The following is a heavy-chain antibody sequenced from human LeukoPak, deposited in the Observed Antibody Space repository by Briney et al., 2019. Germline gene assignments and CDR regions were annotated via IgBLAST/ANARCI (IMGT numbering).Heavy chain of an antibody. CDR1: GFTFSSYE. V-gene: IGHV3-48*03. CDR3: AELGITMIGGV. J-gene: IGHJ6*04. D-gene: IGHD3-10*02. CDR2: ISSSGSTI. Sequence: PGGSLRLSCAASGFTFSSYEMNWVRQAPGKGLEWVSYISSSGSTIYCADSVKGRFTISRDNAKNSLYLQMNSPRAEDTAVYYCAELGITMIGGVWGKGTTVTISS.